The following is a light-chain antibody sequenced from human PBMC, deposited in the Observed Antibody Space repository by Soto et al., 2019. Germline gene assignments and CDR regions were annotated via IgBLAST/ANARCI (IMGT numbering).Light chain of an antibody. Sequence: DIVLTQSPGTLSFPPGERATLSCRASQSVSSSYLAWYQQKPGQAPRLLIYGASSRATGIPDRFSGSGSGTDFTLTISRLEPEDFAVYYCQQFGSSPRTFDQGTKVDIK. CDR2: GAS. V-gene: IGKV3-20*01. CDR1: QSVSSSY. CDR3: QQFGSSPRT. J-gene: IGKJ1*01.